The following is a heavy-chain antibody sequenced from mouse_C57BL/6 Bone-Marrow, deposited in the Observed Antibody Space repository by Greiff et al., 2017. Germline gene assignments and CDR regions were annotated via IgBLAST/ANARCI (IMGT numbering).Heavy chain of an antibody. J-gene: IGHJ2*01. CDR2: IHPNSGST. V-gene: IGHV1-64*01. CDR1: GYTFTSYW. D-gene: IGHD1-1*01. Sequence: VQLQQPGAELVKPGASVKLSCKASGYTFTSYWMHWVEQRPGQGLEWIGMIHPNSGSTNYNEKFKSKATLTVDKSSSTAYMQLSSLTSEDSAVYYCAREGYYYGSSFFDYWGQGTTLTVSS. CDR3: AREGYYYGSSFFDY.